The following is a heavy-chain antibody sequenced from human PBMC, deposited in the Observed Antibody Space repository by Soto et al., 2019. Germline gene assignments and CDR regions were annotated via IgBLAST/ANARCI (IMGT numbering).Heavy chain of an antibody. CDR2: IKQDGSEK. V-gene: IGHV3-7*01. J-gene: IGHJ3*02. D-gene: IGHD3-9*01. CDR1: GFTFSSYW. CDR3: ARDGPLRYFDWLLSYAFDI. Sequence: GGSLRLSCAASGFTFSSYWMSWVRQAPGKGLEWVANIKQDGSEKYYVDSVKGRFTISRDNAKNSLYLQMNSLRAEDTAVYYCARDGPLRYFDWLLSYAFDIWGQGTMVTVSS.